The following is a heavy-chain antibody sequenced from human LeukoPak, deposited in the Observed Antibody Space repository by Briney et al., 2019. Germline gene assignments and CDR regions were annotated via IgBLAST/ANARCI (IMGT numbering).Heavy chain of an antibody. CDR3: ARGGYSYPETYYYYYYYMDV. D-gene: IGHD5-18*01. CDR1: EGTFSSYA. J-gene: IGHJ6*03. V-gene: IGHV1-69*01. CDR2: IIPIFGTA. Sequence: ASVKVSCKASEGTFSSYAISWVRQAPGQGLEWMGGIIPIFGTANYAQKFQGRVTITADESTSTAYMELSSLRSEDTAMYYCARGGYSYPETYYYYYYYMDVWGKGTTVTVSS.